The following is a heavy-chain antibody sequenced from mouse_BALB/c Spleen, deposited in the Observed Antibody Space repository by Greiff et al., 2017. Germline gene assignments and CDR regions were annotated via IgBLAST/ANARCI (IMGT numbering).Heavy chain of an antibody. D-gene: IGHD2-3*01. J-gene: IGHJ4*01. CDR3: TRGVDGYYAMDY. CDR1: GYTFTSYY. V-gene: IGHV1S81*02. CDR2: INPSNGGT. Sequence: QVQLQQSGAELVKPGASVKLSCKASGYTFTSYYMYWVKQSPGQGLEWIGGINPSNGGTNFNEKFKSKATLTVDKSSSTAYMQLSSLTSEDSAVYYCTRGVDGYYAMDYWGQGTSVTVSS.